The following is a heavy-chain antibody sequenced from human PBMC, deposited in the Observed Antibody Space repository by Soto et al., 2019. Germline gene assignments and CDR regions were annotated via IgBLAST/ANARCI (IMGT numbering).Heavy chain of an antibody. Sequence: QVQLQESGPGLVEPSGTLSLTCAVSGGSISSSHWWSWVRQPPGKGLEWIGEIFHSGATKYNPSLESRVTMSVDKSNNQLSLKLRAVTAADTAVYYCARQLERGDLPEGFEYWGQGTLATVSS. J-gene: IGHJ4*02. CDR1: GGSISSSHW. D-gene: IGHD1-1*01. CDR3: ARQLERGDLPEGFEY. CDR2: IFHSGAT. V-gene: IGHV4-4*02.